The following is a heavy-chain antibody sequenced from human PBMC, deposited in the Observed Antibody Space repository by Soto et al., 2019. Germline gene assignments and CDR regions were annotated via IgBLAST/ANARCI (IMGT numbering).Heavy chain of an antibody. D-gene: IGHD3-3*01. V-gene: IGHV1-69*13. J-gene: IGHJ4*02. CDR1: GGSFSSYA. CDR2: IIPIFGTA. Sequence: SVKVSCKASGGSFSSYAISWVRQAPGQGLEWMGGIIPIFGTANYAQKFQGRVTITADESTSTAYMELSSLRSEDTAVYYCARDVSHLFGALDYWGQGTLVTVSS. CDR3: ARDVSHLFGALDY.